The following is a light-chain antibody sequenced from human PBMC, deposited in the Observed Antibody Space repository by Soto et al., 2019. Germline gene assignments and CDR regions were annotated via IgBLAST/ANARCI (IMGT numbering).Light chain of an antibody. CDR1: SSNLGAGFD. V-gene: IGLV1-40*01. CDR3: LSYDRSLSGWV. J-gene: IGLJ3*02. CDR2: GNN. Sequence: QAVLTQPPSVSGAPGQRVIISCTGSSSNLGAGFDVHWYQQVPGTAPKLLIYGNNNRPSGVPDRFSGSRSGTSASLAITGLQAEDETDYYCLSYDRSLSGWVFGGGTQLTVL.